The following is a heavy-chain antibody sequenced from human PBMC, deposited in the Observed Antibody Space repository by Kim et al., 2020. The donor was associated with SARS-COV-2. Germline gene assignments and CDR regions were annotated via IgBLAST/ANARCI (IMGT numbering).Heavy chain of an antibody. D-gene: IGHD2-15*01. CDR1: GYTFTSYA. J-gene: IGHJ6*02. CDR3: ARRGWYHHYYYYYGMDV. V-gene: IGHV7-4-1*02. Sequence: ASVKVSCKASGYTFTSYAMNWVRQAPGQGLEWMGWINTNTGNPTYAQGFTGRFVFSLDTSVSTAYLQISSLKAEDTAVYYCARRGWYHHYYYYYGMDVWGQGTTVTVSS. CDR2: INTNTGNP.